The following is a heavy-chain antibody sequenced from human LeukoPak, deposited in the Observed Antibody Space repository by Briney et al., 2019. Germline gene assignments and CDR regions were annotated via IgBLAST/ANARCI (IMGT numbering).Heavy chain of an antibody. D-gene: IGHD2-2*02. CDR3: AREAEYQLLYWNWFDP. J-gene: IGHJ5*02. Sequence: PGGSLRLSCVASEFTFSSHAMSWVRQAPGKGLEWVSYISSSSSTIYYADSVKGRFTISRDNAKNSLYLQMNSLRDEDTAVYYCAREAEYQLLYWNWFDPWGQGTLVTVSS. CDR1: EFTFSSHA. CDR2: ISSSSSTI. V-gene: IGHV3-48*02.